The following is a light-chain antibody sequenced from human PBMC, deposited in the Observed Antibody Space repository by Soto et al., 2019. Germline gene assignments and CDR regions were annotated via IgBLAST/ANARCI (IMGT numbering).Light chain of an antibody. CDR2: EAS. J-gene: IGKJ1*01. CDR3: HQYNRSST. V-gene: IGKV1-5*01. CDR1: QSISRT. Sequence: DIQMTQSPPTLSASVRDRVTITCRASQSISRTLAWYQQKPGKAPKLLIFEASTWESGVPSRFSGSLSKTQFTVNVSTLQADDSATYYCHQYNRSSTLGQRAKVDIK.